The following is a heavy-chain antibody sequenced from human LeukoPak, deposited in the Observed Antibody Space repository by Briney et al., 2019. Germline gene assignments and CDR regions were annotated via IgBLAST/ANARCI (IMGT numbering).Heavy chain of an antibody. CDR2: IYPRDGST. Sequence: GASVKVSCKASGYSFTSNYIHWVRQAPGQGLEWMGMIYPRDGSTSYAQKFQGRVTVTRDTSTSTVHMELSGLRSEDTAVYYCARLSLFYYDNDYWGQGTLVTVSS. J-gene: IGHJ4*02. CDR3: ARLSLFYYDNDY. D-gene: IGHD3-22*01. CDR1: GYSFTSNY. V-gene: IGHV1-46*01.